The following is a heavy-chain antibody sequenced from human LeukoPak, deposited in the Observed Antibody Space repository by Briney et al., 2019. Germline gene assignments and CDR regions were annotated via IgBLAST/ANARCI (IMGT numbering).Heavy chain of an antibody. J-gene: IGHJ4*02. V-gene: IGHV5-51*01. CDR3: ARHIGYSAWNPDY. CDR1: GYSFTGYW. CDR2: IYPYDSDT. D-gene: IGHD5-12*01. Sequence: GESLKISCKASGYSFTGYWIGWVRQMPGKGLEWMGIIYPYDSDTRYSPSFQGQVTISVDKSISTAYLQWSNLKASDTAMYYCARHIGYSAWNPDYWGQGTLVTVSS.